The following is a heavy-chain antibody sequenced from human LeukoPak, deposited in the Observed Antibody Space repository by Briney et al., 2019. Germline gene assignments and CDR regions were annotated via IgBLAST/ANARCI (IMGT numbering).Heavy chain of an antibody. CDR3: ARGGLSMVRGVPFDY. Sequence: SVKVSCKASRGTFSSYAISWVRQARGQGLEWMGGIIPIFGTANYAQKFQGRVTITADESTSTAYMELSSLRSEDTAVYYCARGGLSMVRGVPFDYWGQGTLVTVSS. CDR2: IIPIFGTA. V-gene: IGHV1-69*01. D-gene: IGHD3-10*01. J-gene: IGHJ4*02. CDR1: RGTFSSYA.